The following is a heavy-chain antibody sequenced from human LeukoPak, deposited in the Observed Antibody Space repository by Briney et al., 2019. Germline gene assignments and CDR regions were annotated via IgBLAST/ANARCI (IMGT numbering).Heavy chain of an antibody. J-gene: IGHJ4*02. V-gene: IGHV3-7*01. CDR2: IKQDGSEK. CDR3: AKESESYDSSGSTFDF. Sequence: PGGSLRLSCAASGFTFSSYWMSWVCQAPGKGLEWVANIKQDGSEKYYVDSVKGRFTISRDNSKNTLYLQMNSLRAEDTAVYYCAKESESYDSSGSTFDFWGQGTLVTVSS. D-gene: IGHD3-22*01. CDR1: GFTFSSYW.